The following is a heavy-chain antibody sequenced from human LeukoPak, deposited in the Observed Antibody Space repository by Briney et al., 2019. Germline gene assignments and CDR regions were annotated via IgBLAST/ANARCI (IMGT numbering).Heavy chain of an antibody. V-gene: IGHV1-3*01. CDR3: ARGSLLILRFLEWEPINWFDP. D-gene: IGHD3-3*01. J-gene: IGHJ5*02. CDR2: INAGNGNT. Sequence: ASVKVSCKASGYTFTSYAMHWVRQAPGQRLEWMGWINAGNGNTKYSQKFQGRVTITRDTSASTAYMELSSLRSEDTAVYYCARGSLLILRFLEWEPINWFDPWGQGTLVTVSS. CDR1: GYTFTSYA.